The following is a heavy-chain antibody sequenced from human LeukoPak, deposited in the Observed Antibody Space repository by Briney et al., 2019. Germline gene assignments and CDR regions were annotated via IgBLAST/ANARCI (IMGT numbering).Heavy chain of an antibody. CDR3: ARGVDQYSSSLNAFDI. V-gene: IGHV1-69*05. J-gene: IGHJ3*02. Sequence: GASVKVSCKASGGTFSSYAISWVRQAPGQGLEWMGGIIPIFGTANYAQKFQGRVTITTDESTSTAYMELSSLRSEDTAVYYCARGVDQYSSSLNAFDIWGQGTMVTVSS. CDR1: GGTFSSYA. D-gene: IGHD6-6*01. CDR2: IIPIFGTA.